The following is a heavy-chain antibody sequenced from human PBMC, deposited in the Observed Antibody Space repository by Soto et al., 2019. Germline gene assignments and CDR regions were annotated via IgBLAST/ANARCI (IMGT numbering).Heavy chain of an antibody. D-gene: IGHD5-12*01. CDR1: GGSISSYY. V-gene: IGHV4-59*08. CDR3: ARRRGYSGYDHPYYYYGMDV. J-gene: IGHJ6*02. CDR2: IYYSGST. Sequence: PSETLSLTCTVSGGSISSYYWSWIRQPPGKGLEWIGYIYYSGSTNYNPSLKSRVTISVDTSKNQFSLKLSSVTAADTAVYYCARRRGYSGYDHPYYYYGMDVWGQGTTVTVSS.